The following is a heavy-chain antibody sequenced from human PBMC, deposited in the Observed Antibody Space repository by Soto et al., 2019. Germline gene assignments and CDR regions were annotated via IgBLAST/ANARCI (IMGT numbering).Heavy chain of an antibody. D-gene: IGHD3-10*01. Sequence: QVQLVESGGGVVQPGRSLRLSCAASGFTFSSYGRHWVRQAPGKGLGWVAVILYDGSNKYYADSVKGRFTISRDNSKNTLYLQRNSLGAEVTAVYYCARGMVAGDPLDYWGQGTLVTVS. J-gene: IGHJ4*02. CDR1: GFTFSSYG. V-gene: IGHV3-33*01. CDR3: ARGMVAGDPLDY. CDR2: ILYDGSNK.